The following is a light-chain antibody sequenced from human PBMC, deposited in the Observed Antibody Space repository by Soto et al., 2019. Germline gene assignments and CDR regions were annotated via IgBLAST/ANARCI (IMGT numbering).Light chain of an antibody. CDR2: EVS. V-gene: IGLV2-14*01. CDR1: SSDVGGYNY. Sequence: QSALTQPASVSGSPGQSITISCTGTSSDVGGYNYVSWYQQHPGKAPKLMIYEVSNRPSGVSNRFFGSKSGNTASLTISGLRTEDEADYYCSSFTSINTWVFGGGTKVTVL. J-gene: IGLJ3*02. CDR3: SSFTSINTWV.